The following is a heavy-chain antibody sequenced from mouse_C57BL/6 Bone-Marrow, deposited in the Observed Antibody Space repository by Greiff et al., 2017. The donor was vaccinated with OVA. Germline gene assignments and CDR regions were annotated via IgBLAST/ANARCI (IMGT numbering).Heavy chain of an antibody. D-gene: IGHD1-1*01. CDR3: ARDPLLPYARDY. CDR2: SRNKANDYTT. J-gene: IGHJ4*01. Sequence: EVQRVESGGGLVQSGRSLRLSCATSGFTFSDFYMEWVRQAPGKGLEWIAASRNKANDYTTEYSASVKGRFIVSRDTSQSILYLQMNALRAEDTAIYYCARDPLLPYARDYWGQGTAVTVSS. CDR1: GFTFSDFY. V-gene: IGHV7-1*01.